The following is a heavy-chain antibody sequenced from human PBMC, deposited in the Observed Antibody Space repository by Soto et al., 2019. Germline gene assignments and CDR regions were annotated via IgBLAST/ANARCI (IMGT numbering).Heavy chain of an antibody. D-gene: IGHD3-16*02. Sequence: ASVKVSCKAAGYTFTSYAMHWVRQAPGQRLEWMGWVNAGNGNTKYSQKFQGRVTITRDTSASTAYMELSSLRSEDTAVYYCARGGTWYDYSGGSYHYTAKLDSWGQGSLVPSPQ. J-gene: IGHJ4*02. CDR3: ARGGTWYDYSGGSYHYTAKLDS. V-gene: IGHV1-3*01. CDR1: GYTFTSYA. CDR2: VNAGNGNT.